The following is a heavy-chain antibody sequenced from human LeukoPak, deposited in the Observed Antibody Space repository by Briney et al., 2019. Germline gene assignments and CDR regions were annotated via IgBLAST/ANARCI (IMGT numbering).Heavy chain of an antibody. CDR2: IYYSGST. CDR1: GGSISSSSYY. J-gene: IGHJ4*02. D-gene: IGHD6-13*01. Sequence: SETLSLTCTVSGGSISSSSYYWGWIRQPPGKGLEWIGSIYYSGSTYYNPSLKSRVTISVDTSKKQFSLKLSSVTAADTAVYYCAKALSSALYSSSWYPFDYWGQGTLVTVSS. V-gene: IGHV4-39*01. CDR3: AKALSSALYSSSWYPFDY.